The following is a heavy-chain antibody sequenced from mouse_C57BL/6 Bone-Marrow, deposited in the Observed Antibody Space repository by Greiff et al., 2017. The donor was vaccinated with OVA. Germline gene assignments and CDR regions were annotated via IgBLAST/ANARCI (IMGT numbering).Heavy chain of an antibody. CDR1: GYSITSGYY. CDR2: ISYDGSN. Sequence: VQLQQPGPGLVKPSQSLSLTCSVTGYSITSGYYWNWIRQFPGDKLEWMGYISYDGSNNYNPSLKNRNSITRDTSKNQSFLKLNSVTTEDTATYYCARADWEGGYFDVWGTGTTVTVSS. J-gene: IGHJ1*03. V-gene: IGHV3-6*01. D-gene: IGHD4-1*01. CDR3: ARADWEGGYFDV.